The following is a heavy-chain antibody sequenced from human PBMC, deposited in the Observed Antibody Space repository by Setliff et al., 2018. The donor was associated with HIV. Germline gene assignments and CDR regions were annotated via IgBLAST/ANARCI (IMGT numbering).Heavy chain of an antibody. Sequence: ASVKVSCKASGYTFNSYGISWVRQAPGQGLEWMGWISAYNGNTNYAQKLEGRVTMTIDTSTSTAYMELRSLRSDDTAVYYCARDRGAARPVYMGVWGKGTTVTVSS. V-gene: IGHV1-18*01. CDR1: GYTFNSYG. CDR3: ARDRGAARPVYMGV. J-gene: IGHJ6*03. CDR2: ISAYNGNT. D-gene: IGHD6-6*01.